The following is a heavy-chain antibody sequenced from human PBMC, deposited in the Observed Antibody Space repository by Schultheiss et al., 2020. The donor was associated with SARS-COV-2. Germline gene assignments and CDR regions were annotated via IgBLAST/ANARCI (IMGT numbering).Heavy chain of an antibody. V-gene: IGHV2-70*04. J-gene: IGHJ4*02. D-gene: IGHD1-26*01. CDR2: IDWDDDK. CDR3: ARSYSGSFDFDY. Sequence: SGPTLVKPTQTLTLTCTFSGFSLSTSGMRVSWIRQPPGKALDWLARIDWDDDKRYSTSLKTRLTIFKDTSKNQVVLTMTNMDPVDTATYYCARSYSGSFDFDYWGQGTLGTGSS. CDR1: GFSLSTSGMR.